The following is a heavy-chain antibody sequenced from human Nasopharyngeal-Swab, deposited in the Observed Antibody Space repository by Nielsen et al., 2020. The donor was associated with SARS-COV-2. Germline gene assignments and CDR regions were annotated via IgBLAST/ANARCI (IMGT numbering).Heavy chain of an antibody. D-gene: IGHD5-12*01. Sequence: GESLKISCAASGFTFSDYYMGWIRQAPGKGLEWVSYISSSGSTIYYADSVKGRLTISRENYKNTLYLQMNSLRADDTAVYYCARDGRGYDYGGGLDWGQGTLVTVSS. CDR3: ARDGRGYDYGGGLD. CDR1: GFTFSDYY. CDR2: ISSSGSTI. J-gene: IGHJ4*02. V-gene: IGHV3-11*04.